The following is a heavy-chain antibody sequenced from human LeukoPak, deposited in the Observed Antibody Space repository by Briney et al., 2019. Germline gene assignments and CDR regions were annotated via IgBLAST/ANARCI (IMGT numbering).Heavy chain of an antibody. CDR3: ARDRYGDYDKHAFDI. D-gene: IGHD4-17*01. CDR2: INHSGST. CDR1: GGSFSGYY. J-gene: IGHJ3*02. Sequence: PSETLSLTCAVYGGSFSGYYWSWIRQPPGKGLEWIGEINHSGSTNYNPSLKSRVTISVDTSKNQFSLKVSSVTAADTAVYYCARDRYGDYDKHAFDIWGQGTMVTVFS. V-gene: IGHV4-34*01.